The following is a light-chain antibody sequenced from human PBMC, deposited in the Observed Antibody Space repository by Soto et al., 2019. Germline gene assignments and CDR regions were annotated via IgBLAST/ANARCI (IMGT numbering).Light chain of an antibody. CDR2: GAS. V-gene: IGKV3-20*01. CDR3: QQYDTSPPT. Sequence: EIVLTQSPGTLSLSPGERATLSCRASQSVSSSSLAWFQQKPDQAPRLLIYGASSRAAGIPDRFSGGGSGTDFTLTISRLEREDFAVYYCQQYDTSPPTFGQGTRLEIK. J-gene: IGKJ5*01. CDR1: QSVSSSS.